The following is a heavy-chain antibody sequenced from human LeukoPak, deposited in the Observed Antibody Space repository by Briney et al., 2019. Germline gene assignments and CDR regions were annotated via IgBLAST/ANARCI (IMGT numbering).Heavy chain of an antibody. CDR2: MNPNSGNT. D-gene: IGHD2-2*02. CDR1: GYTFTSYD. V-gene: IGHV1-8*03. CDR3: ARGLGCSSTSCYTSDYYYYMDV. Sequence: ASVKVSCKASGYTFTSYDINWGRQATGQGLEWMGWMNPNSGNTGYAQKFQGRVTITRNTSISTAYMELSSLRSEDTAVYYCARGLGCSSTSCYTSDYYYYMDVWGKGTTVTVSS. J-gene: IGHJ6*03.